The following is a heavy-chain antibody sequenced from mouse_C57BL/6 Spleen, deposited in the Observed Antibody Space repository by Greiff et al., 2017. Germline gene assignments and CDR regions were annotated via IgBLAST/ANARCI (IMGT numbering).Heavy chain of an antibody. J-gene: IGHJ2*01. CDR3: GRRWEEYYFDY. D-gene: IGHD4-1*01. CDR2: ISSGGSYT. CDR1: GFTFSSYG. Sequence: EVQVLQSGGDLVKPGGSLKLSCAASGFTFSSYGMSWVRQTPDKRLEWVATISSGGSYTYYPDSVKGRFTISRDNAKNTLYLQMSSLKSEDTAMYYCGRRWEEYYFDYWGQGTTLTVSS. V-gene: IGHV5-6*01.